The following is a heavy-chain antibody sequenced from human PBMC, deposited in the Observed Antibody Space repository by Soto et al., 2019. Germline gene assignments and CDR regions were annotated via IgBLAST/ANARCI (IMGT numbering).Heavy chain of an antibody. J-gene: IGHJ6*02. Sequence: EVQLLESGGGLVQPGGSLRLSCAASGFTFSGYAMSWVRQAPGKGLEWVSAISGSGGGTHYADSVRGRFTISRDNSKNTLYLQVNSLRAEDTALYYCAAAARLNYYYGMDVWGQGTTVTVSS. CDR2: ISGSGGGT. V-gene: IGHV3-23*01. CDR1: GFTFSGYA. D-gene: IGHD6-6*01. CDR3: AAAARLNYYYGMDV.